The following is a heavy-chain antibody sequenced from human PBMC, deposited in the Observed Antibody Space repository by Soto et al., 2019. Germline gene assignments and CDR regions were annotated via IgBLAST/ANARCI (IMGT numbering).Heavy chain of an antibody. Sequence: ESLKICGKGSGYSFAGYWITWVRQKAGKGLEWMGRIDPSDSQTYYSPSFRGHVTISVTKSITTVFLQWSSLRASDTAMYYCARQIYDSDTGPNFQYYFDSWGQGTPVTVSS. CDR3: ARQIYDSDTGPNFQYYFDS. CDR2: IDPSDSQT. J-gene: IGHJ4*02. D-gene: IGHD3-22*01. V-gene: IGHV5-10-1*01. CDR1: GYSFAGYW.